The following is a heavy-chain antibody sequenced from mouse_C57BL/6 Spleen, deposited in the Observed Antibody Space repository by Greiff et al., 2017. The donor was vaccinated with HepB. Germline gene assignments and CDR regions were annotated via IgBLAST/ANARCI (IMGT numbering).Heavy chain of an antibody. CDR1: GYTFTSYG. D-gene: IGHD2-2*01. CDR2: IYPRSGNT. V-gene: IGHV1-81*01. CDR3: ARGGRLVNYYAMDY. Sequence: QVQLQQSGAELARPGASVKLSCKASGYTFTSYGISWVKQRTGQGLEWIGEIYPRSGNTYYNEKFKGKATLTADKSSSTAYMELRSLTSEDSAVYFCARGGRLVNYYAMDYWGQGTSVTVSS. J-gene: IGHJ4*01.